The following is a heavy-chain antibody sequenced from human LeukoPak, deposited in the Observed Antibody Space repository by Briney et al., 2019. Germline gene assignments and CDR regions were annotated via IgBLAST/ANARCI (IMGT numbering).Heavy chain of an antibody. D-gene: IGHD3-10*01. Sequence: TETLSLTCTVSGASISPNYWSWFRQPPGKGLEWIGYFHYSGSTSYNPSLKSRVTISLDTSKNQFSLKLSSVTAADTAVYYCARGHYGPGIGTYPNWGQGTLVTVSA. CDR2: FHYSGST. V-gene: IGHV4-59*12. J-gene: IGHJ4*02. CDR1: GASISPNY. CDR3: ARGHYGPGIGTYPN.